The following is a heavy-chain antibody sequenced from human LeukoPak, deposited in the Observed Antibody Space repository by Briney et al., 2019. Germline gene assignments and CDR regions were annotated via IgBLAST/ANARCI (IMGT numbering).Heavy chain of an antibody. D-gene: IGHD3-22*01. CDR3: ARGAYSSGYYIDY. J-gene: IGHJ4*02. CDR1: GLTFSSYW. V-gene: IGHV3-7*01. CDR2: IKLDGSGK. Sequence: GGSLRLSCAASGLTFSSYWMSWVRQAPGKGLEWVANIKLDGSGKYYVDSVKGRFTISRDNAKNSLYLQMNSLRAEDTAVYYCARGAYSSGYYIDYWGQGTLVTVSS.